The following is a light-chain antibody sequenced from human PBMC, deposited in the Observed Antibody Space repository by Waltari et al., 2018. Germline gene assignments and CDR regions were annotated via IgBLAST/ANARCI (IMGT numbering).Light chain of an antibody. J-gene: IGLJ2*01. V-gene: IGLV1-47*01. Sequence: QSVLTQQPSASGTPGQRVTISCSGSGSNIGSNYVYWYQHLPGMAPKLLVYKNNQRPSGVPDRFSSSKSGTSASLAISGLRSEDEADYYCGVWDDTLRFVFGGGTRLTVL. CDR1: GSNIGSNY. CDR2: KNN. CDR3: GVWDDTLRFV.